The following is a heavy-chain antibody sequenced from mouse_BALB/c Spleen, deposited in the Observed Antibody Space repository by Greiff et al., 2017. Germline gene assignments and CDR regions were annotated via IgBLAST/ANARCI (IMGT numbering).Heavy chain of an antibody. CDR1: GFNIKDYY. CDR3: SKSGGFAY. CDR2: IDPENGDT. Sequence: EVQLQESGAELVRSGASVKLSCTASGFNIKDYYMHWVKQRPEQGLEWIGWIDPENGDTEYAPKFQGKATMTADTSSNTAYLQLSSLTSEDTAVYYCSKSGGFAYWGQGTLVTVSA. V-gene: IGHV14-4*02. J-gene: IGHJ3*01.